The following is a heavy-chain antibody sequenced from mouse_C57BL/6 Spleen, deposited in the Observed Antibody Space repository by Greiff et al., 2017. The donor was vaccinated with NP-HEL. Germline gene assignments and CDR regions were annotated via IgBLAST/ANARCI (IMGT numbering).Heavy chain of an antibody. CDR3: ARSQDLYNMDY. Sequence: VQLQQSGPELVKPGASVKISCKASGYSFTYYYMHWVKQSNGKSLEWIGVINPYYGTTSYNQKFKGKATLTVDKSSSTAYMQLNSLTSEDAAVYYCARSQDLYNMDYWGQGTTLTVSA. CDR2: INPYYGTT. V-gene: IGHV1-39*01. D-gene: IGHD6-1*01. CDR1: GYSFTYYY. J-gene: IGHJ2*01.